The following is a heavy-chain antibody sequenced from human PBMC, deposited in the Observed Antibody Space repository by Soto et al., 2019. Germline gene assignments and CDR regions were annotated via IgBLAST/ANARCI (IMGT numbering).Heavy chain of an antibody. CDR2: TVRDGTFT. V-gene: IGHV3-74*03. CDR3: ARDFVQGDPPEYFQH. Sequence: SPRLSCVTSGFTFSTYWMHWVRQTPGGGRGWVSHTVRDGTFTTTAASGKGRFTISRDNAKSTLYLQMNSLRAEDTAVYYCARDFVQGDPPEYFQHWGKATLVTVSS. J-gene: IGHJ1*01. D-gene: IGHD2-21*01. CDR1: GFTFSTYW.